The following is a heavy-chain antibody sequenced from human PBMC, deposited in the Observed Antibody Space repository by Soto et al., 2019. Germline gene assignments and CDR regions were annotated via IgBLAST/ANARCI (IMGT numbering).Heavy chain of an antibody. CDR2: ISSYNGNT. V-gene: IGHV1-18*04. CDR1: GYTFTSYG. CDR3: ARGRYYYDSSGYYRSYYFDN. J-gene: IGHJ4*02. Sequence: QVQLVQSGAEVKKPGASVKVSCKASGYTFTSYGISWVRQAPGQGLEWMGWISSYNGNTNYAQKLQGRVTMTTDTSTSSAYMELMSLRSDDAAVYFCARGRYYYDSSGYYRSYYFDNWGQGTLVTVSS. D-gene: IGHD3-22*01.